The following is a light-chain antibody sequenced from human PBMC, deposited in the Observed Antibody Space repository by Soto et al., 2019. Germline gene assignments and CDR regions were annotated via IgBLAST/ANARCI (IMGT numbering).Light chain of an antibody. CDR2: DVS. J-gene: IGLJ1*01. CDR3: CSYAGSYSYV. V-gene: IGLV2-11*01. Sequence: QSVLTQPRSVSGSPGQSVTISCTGTSSDVGGYNYVSWYQEQPGKAPKLMIYDVSKRPSGVPDRFSGSKSGNTASLTISRLQAEDEADYYCCSYAGSYSYVFGTGTKVTVL. CDR1: SSDVGGYNY.